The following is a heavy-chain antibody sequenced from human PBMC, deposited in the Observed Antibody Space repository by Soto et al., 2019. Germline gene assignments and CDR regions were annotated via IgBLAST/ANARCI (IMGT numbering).Heavy chain of an antibody. V-gene: IGHV3-7*05. CDR3: ARDGSTSWYSYDYHGMDV. J-gene: IGHJ6*02. CDR2: INLDGSEK. CDR1: GFTFRTYW. D-gene: IGHD5-18*01. Sequence: EVQLVESGGGLVQPGGSLRLSCAASGFTFRTYWLSWVRQVPGTGLEWVANINLDGSEKNYVDSVKGRFTISRDNARNSLYLQRSSLRAEDTALYYCARDGSTSWYSYDYHGMDVWGQGTTVTVSS.